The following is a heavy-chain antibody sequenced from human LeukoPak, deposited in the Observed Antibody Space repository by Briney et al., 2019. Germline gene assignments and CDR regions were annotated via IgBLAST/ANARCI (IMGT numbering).Heavy chain of an antibody. CDR2: IYPGDSDT. J-gene: IGHJ4*02. CDR3: ARPGRGALFEY. V-gene: IGHV5-51*01. CDR1: GYRFSNYW. D-gene: IGHD3-10*01. Sequence: PGESLKISCKGSGYRFSNYWIAWVRHMPGKGLEWMGIIYPGDSDTRYSPSFQGQVTISADKSISTAYLQWSSLKASDTAMYYCARPGRGALFEYWGQGTLVTVSS.